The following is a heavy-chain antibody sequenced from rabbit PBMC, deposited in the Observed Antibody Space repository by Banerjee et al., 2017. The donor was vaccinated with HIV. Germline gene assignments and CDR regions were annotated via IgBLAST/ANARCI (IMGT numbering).Heavy chain of an antibody. CDR2: IYAGSSGST. CDR3: ARDLGAFSGYPNFNL. D-gene: IGHD1-1*01. Sequence: QSLQESGGDLVKPGASLTLTCTASGFSLSSDSYMCWVRQAPGKGLEWIACIYAGSSGSTYYASWAKGRFTISKTSSTTVTLQMTSLTAADTATYFCARDLGAFSGYPNFNLWGQGTLVTVS. J-gene: IGHJ4*01. V-gene: IGHV1S40*01. CDR1: GFSLSSDSY.